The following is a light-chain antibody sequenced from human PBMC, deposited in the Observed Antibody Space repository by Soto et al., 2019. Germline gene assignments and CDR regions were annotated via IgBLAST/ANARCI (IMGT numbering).Light chain of an antibody. Sequence: EIVLTQSPGPLSLSPGDRATLSCRASQSVSTNYLAWYQQKLGQAPRLLIYGASSRATGIPDRFSGNGSGTDFTLTISRLEPEDFAVYYCHQYGSTPFTFGPGTKVDIK. V-gene: IGKV3-20*01. J-gene: IGKJ3*01. CDR1: QSVSTNY. CDR3: HQYGSTPFT. CDR2: GAS.